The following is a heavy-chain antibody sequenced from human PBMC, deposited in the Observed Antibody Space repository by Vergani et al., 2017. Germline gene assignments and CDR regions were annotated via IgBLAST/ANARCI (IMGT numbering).Heavy chain of an antibody. CDR3: ARVRGIASAGTYYCYYFYMDV. CDR1: GGSFSGYY. CDR2: INHSGST. D-gene: IGHD6-13*01. Sequence: QVQLQQWGAGLLKPSETLSLTCAFYGGSFSGYYWSWIRQPPGKGLEWIGEINHSGSTNYNPSLKSRVTISVDTSKNQFSLKLSSVTAADTAVYYCARVRGIASAGTYYCYYFYMDVWGK. J-gene: IGHJ6*03. V-gene: IGHV4-34*01.